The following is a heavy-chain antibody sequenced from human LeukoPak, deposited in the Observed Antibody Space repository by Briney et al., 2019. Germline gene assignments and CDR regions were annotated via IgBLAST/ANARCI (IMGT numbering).Heavy chain of an antibody. V-gene: IGHV1-8*01. Sequence: ASVKVSCKASGYTFTSYDINWVRPAIGQGLEWMGWMNPNSGNTGYAQKFQGRVTMTRNTSISTAYMELSSLRSEDTAVYYCASAYDSSGSYAFDIWGQGTMVTVSS. CDR3: ASAYDSSGSYAFDI. CDR1: GYTFTSYD. CDR2: MNPNSGNT. D-gene: IGHD3-22*01. J-gene: IGHJ3*02.